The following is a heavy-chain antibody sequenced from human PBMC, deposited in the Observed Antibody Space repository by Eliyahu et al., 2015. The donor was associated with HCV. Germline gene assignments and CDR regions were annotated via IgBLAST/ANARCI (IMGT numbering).Heavy chain of an antibody. CDR1: GFPXSSYG. Sequence: QVQLXXSGGGVVQPGGSLXLSCAASGFPXSSYGMHWVRQAPGKGXEWVAFIRYDGXNKYYADSVKGRFTISRDNSKNTLYLQMNSLRAEDTAVYYCAMLPGLGYWGQGTLVTVSS. CDR3: AMLPGLGY. V-gene: IGHV3-30*02. J-gene: IGHJ4*02. CDR2: IRYDGXNK. D-gene: IGHD1-14*01.